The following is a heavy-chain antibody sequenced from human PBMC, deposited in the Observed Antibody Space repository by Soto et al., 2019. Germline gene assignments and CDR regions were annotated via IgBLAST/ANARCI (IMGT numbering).Heavy chain of an antibody. CDR3: AREIPRYGYKCGSGAMDV. Sequence: QVQLQESGPGLVKPSETLSLTCTVSRGSGRSDNYYWTWIRQTPVKGLEWLGFISKTGNTKYNPSLKSRVTISLDTSKNHFSLRLTSVTAADTAVYYCAREIPRYGYKCGSGAMDVWGQGTTVTVSS. V-gene: IGHV4-61*03. CDR2: ISKTGNT. J-gene: IGHJ6*02. CDR1: RGSGRSDNYY. D-gene: IGHD5-12*01.